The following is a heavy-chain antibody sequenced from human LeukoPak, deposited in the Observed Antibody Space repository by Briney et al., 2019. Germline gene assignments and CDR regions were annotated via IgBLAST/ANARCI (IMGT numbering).Heavy chain of an antibody. D-gene: IGHD2-2*02. CDR3: AKAATISSVPHMDV. V-gene: IGHV3-7*01. J-gene: IGHJ6*03. Sequence: GGSLRLSCAASGFTFSHYWMSWVRQAPGKGLEWVATMNQDGSERYYVDSVKGRSTISRDNSQNTLYLQMNSLKPEDTAVYYCAKAATISSVPHMDVWGKGTTVTVSS. CDR1: GFTFSHYW. CDR2: MNQDGSER.